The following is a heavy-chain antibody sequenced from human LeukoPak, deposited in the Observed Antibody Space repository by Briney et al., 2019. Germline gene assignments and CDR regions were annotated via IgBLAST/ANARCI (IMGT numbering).Heavy chain of an antibody. CDR2: IYSVGST. J-gene: IGHJ4*02. CDR3: AGSLAYCGGDCRLGDY. V-gene: IGHV3-66*01. D-gene: IGHD2-21*02. CDR1: GFTVSNNY. Sequence: GGSLRLSCTASGFTVSNNYMGWVRQAPAKGLEWVSVIYSVGSTYYADSVRGRFTISRDNSKNTLYLQMNSLRVEDTAVYYCAGSLAYCGGDCRLGDYWGQGALVTVSS.